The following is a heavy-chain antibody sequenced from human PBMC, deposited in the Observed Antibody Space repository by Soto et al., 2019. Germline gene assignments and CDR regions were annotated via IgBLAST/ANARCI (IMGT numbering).Heavy chain of an antibody. D-gene: IGHD1-1*01. CDR1: GFTFSNYA. J-gene: IGHJ4*02. V-gene: IGHV3-23*01. Sequence: PGXSLRLSCAASGFTFSNYALNWVRQAPGKGLEWVSVISGSGGSTYYADSVKGRFTISRDNSKNTLYLQMNSLRAEDTAVYYCAKRATGTYFDYWGQGTLVTVSS. CDR3: AKRATGTYFDY. CDR2: ISGSGGST.